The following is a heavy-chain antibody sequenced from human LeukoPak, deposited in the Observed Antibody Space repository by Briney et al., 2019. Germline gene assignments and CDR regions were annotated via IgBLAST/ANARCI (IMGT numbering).Heavy chain of an antibody. Sequence: GGSLRLSCAASGFIFSTYWMSWVRQAPGKGLEWVANIKQDGREKYYVDSVKGRFTISRDNAKNSLYLQMSSLRAEDTAVYYCARDWEYSSSSVYWGQGTLVTVSS. J-gene: IGHJ4*02. CDR1: GFIFSTYW. D-gene: IGHD6-6*01. CDR3: ARDWEYSSSSVY. V-gene: IGHV3-7*04. CDR2: IKQDGREK.